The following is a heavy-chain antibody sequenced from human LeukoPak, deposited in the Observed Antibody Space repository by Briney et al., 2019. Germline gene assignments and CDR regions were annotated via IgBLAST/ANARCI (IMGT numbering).Heavy chain of an antibody. V-gene: IGHV3-74*01. CDR2: ISSDGSTT. CDR1: GFTFSNYW. Sequence: GGPLRLSCAASGFTFSNYWMHWVRQAPGKGLVWVSHISSDGSTTNCADSVKGRFTISRDNAKNTLFLQMNSLRAEDTAVYYCVRDRAAKWGQGTLVTVSA. J-gene: IGHJ4*02. CDR3: VRDRAAK.